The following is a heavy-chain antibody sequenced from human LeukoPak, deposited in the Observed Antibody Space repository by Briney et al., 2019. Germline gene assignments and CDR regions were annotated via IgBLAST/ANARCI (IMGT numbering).Heavy chain of an antibody. CDR1: GFTFSSYA. Sequence: SGGSLRLSCAASGFTFSSYAMSWVRQAPGRGLEWVSTISASGGNTYYADSVKGRFTISRDSSKNTLYLQMNSLRAEDTAVYYCARSTYYDSSGYLPGGMDVWGQGTTVTVSS. J-gene: IGHJ6*02. V-gene: IGHV3-23*01. CDR2: ISASGGNT. D-gene: IGHD3-22*01. CDR3: ARSTYYDSSGYLPGGMDV.